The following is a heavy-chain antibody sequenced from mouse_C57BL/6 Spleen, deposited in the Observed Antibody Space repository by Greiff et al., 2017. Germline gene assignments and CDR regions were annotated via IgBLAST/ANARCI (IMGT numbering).Heavy chain of an antibody. J-gene: IGHJ4*01. D-gene: IGHD2-5*01. V-gene: IGHV5-12*01. Sequence: EVKLVESGGGLVQPGGSLKLSCAASGFTFSDYYMYWVRQTPEKRLEWVAYISNGGGSTYYPDTVKGRFTISRDNAKNTLYLQMGRLKSEDTAMYYCARKGHYYSNVYAMDYWGQGTSVTVSS. CDR1: GFTFSDYY. CDR3: ARKGHYYSNVYAMDY. CDR2: ISNGGGST.